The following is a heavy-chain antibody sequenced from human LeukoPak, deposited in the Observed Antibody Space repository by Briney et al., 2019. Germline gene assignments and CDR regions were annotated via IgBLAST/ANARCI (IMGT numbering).Heavy chain of an antibody. J-gene: IGHJ4*02. CDR3: ARLAWGSGDY. D-gene: IGHD7-27*01. V-gene: IGHV3-21*01. CDR1: GFTFSSYS. Sequence: GGSLRLSCAASGFTFSSYSMNWVRQAPGKGLEWVSSISSSSYIYYADSVKGRFTISRDNAKNTLYLQMNSLRAEDTAVYYCARLAWGSGDYWGQGALVTVSS. CDR2: ISSSSYI.